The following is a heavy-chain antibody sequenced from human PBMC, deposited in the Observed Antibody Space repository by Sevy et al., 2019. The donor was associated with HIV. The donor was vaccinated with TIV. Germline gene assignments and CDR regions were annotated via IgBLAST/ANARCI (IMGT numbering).Heavy chain of an antibody. CDR2: IYYSGSP. CDR3: ARESIGAVGDFDY. CDR1: GGSISNYF. Sequence: SETLSLTCTVSGGSISNYFWSWIRQPPGKGLEWIGYIYYSGSPNYNPSRKSRVTISLDTPENQFSLNLSSVTAADTAVYYCARESIGAVGDFDYWGQGTLVTVSS. J-gene: IGHJ4*02. V-gene: IGHV4-59*12. D-gene: IGHD6-13*01.